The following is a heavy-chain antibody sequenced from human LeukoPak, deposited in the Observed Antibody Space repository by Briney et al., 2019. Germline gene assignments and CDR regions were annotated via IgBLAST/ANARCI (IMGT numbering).Heavy chain of an antibody. CDR2: ISGSGGST. D-gene: IGHD3-9*01. Sequence: GGSLRLSCAASGFTFSSYAMSWVRQAPGKGLEWVSAISGSGGSTYYADSVKGRFTISRDNSKNTLYLQMNRLRAEDTAVYYCAKDQSRLRYFDWFDYWGQGTLVTVSS. CDR1: GFTFSSYA. J-gene: IGHJ4*02. CDR3: AKDQSRLRYFDWFDY. V-gene: IGHV3-23*01.